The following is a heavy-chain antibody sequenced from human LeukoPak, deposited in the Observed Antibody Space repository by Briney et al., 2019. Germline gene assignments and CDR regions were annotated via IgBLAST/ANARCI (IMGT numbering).Heavy chain of an antibody. V-gene: IGHV3-23*01. CDR3: AKGVSSDWYEHFDC. D-gene: IGHD6-19*01. Sequence: GGSLRLSCAASGFTFSRYAMTWVRQAPGKGLEWVSVISGTGGTIYYADSVKGRFTISRDNSKNTLYLQMNSLRAEDTAVYYCAKGVSSDWYEHFDCLGQGTLVTVSS. J-gene: IGHJ4*02. CDR2: ISGTGGTI. CDR1: GFTFSRYA.